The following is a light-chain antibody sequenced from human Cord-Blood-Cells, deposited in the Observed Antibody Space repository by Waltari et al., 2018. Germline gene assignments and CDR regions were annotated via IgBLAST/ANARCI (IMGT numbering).Light chain of an antibody. V-gene: IGLV1-40*01. Sequence: QSVLTQPPSVSGAPGQRVTISCTGSSSNIGAGYDVHWYQQLPGTAPKLLIYGNSNRPSGVPDRFYGSKSGTSTSLTITGLEAEDEADYYSQSYDSSHNYVFGTGTKVTVL. CDR2: GNS. CDR1: SSNIGAGYD. J-gene: IGLJ1*01. CDR3: QSYDSSHNYV.